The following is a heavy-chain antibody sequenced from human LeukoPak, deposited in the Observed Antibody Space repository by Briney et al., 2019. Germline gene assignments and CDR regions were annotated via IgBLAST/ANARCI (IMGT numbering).Heavy chain of an antibody. CDR3: IRDLFDDYSLDY. CDR2: INSDSSIM. D-gene: IGHD3-16*01. CDR1: GFTFSSYS. Sequence: GGSLRLSCAASGFTFSSYSMNWVRQAPGKGLEWVSSINSDSSIMYYAESVKGRFTISRDNARNSLYLQMNSLRAGDTAVYYCIRDLFDDYSLDYWGQGALVTVSS. V-gene: IGHV3-21*01. J-gene: IGHJ4*02.